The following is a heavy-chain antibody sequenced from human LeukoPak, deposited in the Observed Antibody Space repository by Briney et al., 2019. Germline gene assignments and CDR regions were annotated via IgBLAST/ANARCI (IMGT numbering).Heavy chain of an antibody. CDR1: GYTFTGYY. CDR3: ARLGSGSYYNTLRY. V-gene: IGHV1-18*04. Sequence: GASVKVSCKASGYTFTGYYMHWVRQAPGQGLEWLGWISAYNGNTNYAQKLQGRVTMTTDTSTSTAYMELRSLRSDDTAVYYCARLGSGSYYNTLRYWGQGTLVTVSS. J-gene: IGHJ4*02. D-gene: IGHD3-10*01. CDR2: ISAYNGNT.